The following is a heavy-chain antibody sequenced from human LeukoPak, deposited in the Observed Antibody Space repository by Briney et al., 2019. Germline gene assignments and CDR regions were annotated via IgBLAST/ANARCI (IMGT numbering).Heavy chain of an antibody. J-gene: IGHJ4*02. Sequence: SETLSLTCAVYGGSFSVHYWTWIRQPPGKGLEWIGEINHSGSTTYNPSLNNRVTISVDTSKNQFSLKLTSVTAADTAVYYCARPRYGSGSLDSWGQGTLVTVSS. D-gene: IGHD3-10*01. CDR2: INHSGST. CDR1: GGSFSVHY. CDR3: ARPRYGSGSLDS. V-gene: IGHV4-34*01.